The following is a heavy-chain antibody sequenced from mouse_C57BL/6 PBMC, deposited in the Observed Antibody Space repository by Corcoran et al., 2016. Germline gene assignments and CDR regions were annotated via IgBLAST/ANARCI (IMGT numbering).Heavy chain of an antibody. CDR3: ARWTGTYFDY. Sequence: EVQLQQSGPVLVKPGASVKMSCKASGYTFTDYYMNWVKQSHGKSLEWIGVINPYNGGTSYNQKFKGKATLTVDKSSSTAYMELNSLTSEDSAVYYCARWTGTYFDYWGQGTTLTVSS. D-gene: IGHD4-1*01. J-gene: IGHJ2*01. CDR1: GYTFTDYY. CDR2: INPYNGGT. V-gene: IGHV1-19*01.